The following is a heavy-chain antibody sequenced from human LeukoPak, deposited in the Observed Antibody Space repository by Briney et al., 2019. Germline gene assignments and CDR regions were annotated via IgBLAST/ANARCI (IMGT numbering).Heavy chain of an antibody. D-gene: IGHD2-15*01. CDR2: IYYSGST. V-gene: IGHV4-59*08. CDR1: GGSISSYY. J-gene: IGHJ4*02. Sequence: SETLSLTCTVSGGSISSYYWSWIRQPPGKGLEWIGYIYYSGSTNYNPSLKSRVTISVDTSKNQFSLKLSSVTAADTDVYYCARLLCSGGSCWVDYWGQGTLVTVSS. CDR3: ARLLCSGGSCWVDY.